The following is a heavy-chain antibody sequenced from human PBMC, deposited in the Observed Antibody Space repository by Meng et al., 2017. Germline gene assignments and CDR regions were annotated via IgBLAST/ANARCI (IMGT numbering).Heavy chain of an antibody. CDR3: ARGSYSFDS. V-gene: IGHV6-1*01. CDR1: GERVLWKSAV. D-gene: IGHD1-26*01. Sequence: QIHLTAVCPGMVKPPQTLLRLFGISGERVLWKSAVWNWIRESRLRGLEWLGRAYYRSKWYHDYAESVKSRISIDPDTSKNQFSLQLRSVTPEDSAVYYCARGSYSFDSWGQRTLVTVSS. CDR2: AYYRSKWYH. J-gene: IGHJ4*02.